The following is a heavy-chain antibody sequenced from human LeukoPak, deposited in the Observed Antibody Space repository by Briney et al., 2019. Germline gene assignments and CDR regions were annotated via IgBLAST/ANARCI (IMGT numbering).Heavy chain of an antibody. Sequence: SETLSLTCTVSGGSISSYYWSWIRQPPGKGLGWIGYIYYSGSTNYNPSLKSRVTISVDTSKNQFSLKLSSVTAADTAVYYCARAIRGSGSYRYLDYWGQGTLVTVSS. CDR3: ARAIRGSGSYRYLDY. J-gene: IGHJ4*02. D-gene: IGHD3-10*01. V-gene: IGHV4-59*01. CDR2: IYYSGST. CDR1: GGSISSYY.